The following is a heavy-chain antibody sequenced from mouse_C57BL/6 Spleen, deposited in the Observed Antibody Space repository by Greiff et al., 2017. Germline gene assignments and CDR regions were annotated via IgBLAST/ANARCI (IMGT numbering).Heavy chain of an antibody. CDR1: GYTFTGYW. Sequence: VQLQESGAELTKPGASVKLSCKATGYTFTGYWIEWVKQRPGHGLEWIGEILPGSGSTNYNEKFKGKATFTADTSSNTAYMQLSSLRTEDYAMYDCARRGGIYYDDGDAMDYWGQGTSVTVSS. J-gene: IGHJ4*01. V-gene: IGHV1-9*01. CDR2: ILPGSGST. D-gene: IGHD2-4*01. CDR3: ARRGGIYYDDGDAMDY.